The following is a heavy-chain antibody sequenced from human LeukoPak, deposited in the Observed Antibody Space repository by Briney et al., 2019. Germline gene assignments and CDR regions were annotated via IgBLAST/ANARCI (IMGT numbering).Heavy chain of an antibody. Sequence: GGSLRLSCAASGFTFSSYAMHWVRQAPGKGLEWVAVISYDGSNKYYADSVKGRFTISRDNSKNTLYLQMNSLRAEDTAVYYCAKDLRAAAGTVYYYYYYGMDVWGQGTTVTVSS. J-gene: IGHJ6*02. CDR3: AKDLRAAAGTVYYYYYYGMDV. CDR1: GFTFSSYA. D-gene: IGHD6-13*01. CDR2: ISYDGSNK. V-gene: IGHV3-30-3*01.